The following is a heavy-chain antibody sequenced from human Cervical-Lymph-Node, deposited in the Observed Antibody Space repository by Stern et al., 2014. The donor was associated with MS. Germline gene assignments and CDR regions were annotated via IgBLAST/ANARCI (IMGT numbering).Heavy chain of an antibody. V-gene: IGHV1-69*04. Sequence: QVQLVQSGTELKKPGSSVKVSCKASGGTFSTYSISWVRQAPGRGLEWMGRIIPLLLTTNYAQKFQHRVTITADKSTSTAYMELSGLRFEDTAVYYCTRDTVEMPTIEWGYYYGIDVWGPGTTVTVSS. D-gene: IGHD5-24*01. CDR2: IIPLLLTT. CDR3: TRDTVEMPTIEWGYYYGIDV. CDR1: GGTFSTYS. J-gene: IGHJ6*02.